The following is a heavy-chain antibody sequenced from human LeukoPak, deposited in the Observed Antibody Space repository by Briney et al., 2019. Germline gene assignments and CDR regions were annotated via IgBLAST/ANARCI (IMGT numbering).Heavy chain of an antibody. D-gene: IGHD3-10*01. CDR3: ARLYGSGGTGWFDP. CDR1: GGSISSYY. CDR2: IYYSGST. V-gene: IGHV4-59*01. J-gene: IGHJ5*02. Sequence: SEPLSLTCTVSGGSISSYYWSWIRQPPGKGLEWIGYIYYSGSTNYNPSLKSRVTISVDTSKNQFSLKLSSVTAADTAVYYCARLYGSGGTGWFDPWGQGTLVTVSS.